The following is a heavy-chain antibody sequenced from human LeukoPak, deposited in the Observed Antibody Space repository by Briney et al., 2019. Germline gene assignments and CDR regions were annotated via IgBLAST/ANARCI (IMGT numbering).Heavy chain of an antibody. Sequence: SETLSLTCTVSGGSISSYYWSWIRQPPGKGLEWIGYIYYSGSTNYNPSLKSRVTISVDTSKNQFSLKLSSVTAADTAVYYCARAMVPHDYYYGMDVWGQGTTVTVSS. D-gene: IGHD3-10*01. CDR1: GGSISSYY. V-gene: IGHV4-59*01. CDR2: IYYSGST. J-gene: IGHJ6*02. CDR3: ARAMVPHDYYYGMDV.